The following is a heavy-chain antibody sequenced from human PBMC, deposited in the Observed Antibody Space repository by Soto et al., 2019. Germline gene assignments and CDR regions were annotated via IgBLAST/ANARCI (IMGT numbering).Heavy chain of an antibody. V-gene: IGHV3-23*01. J-gene: IGHJ4*02. D-gene: IGHD1-1*01. CDR3: ARSLGDRWNEYFFQY. CDR1: GFTFGYYS. Sequence: EVQLLESGGHLVQPGGSLRLSFAASGFTFGYYSMSWVRQSPGKGLEWVAGISGTGGSKYHADSVAGRFAISRDNSKRRLYLQLNNLRTEDTAVYYCARSLGDRWNEYFFQYWGQGTLVTVAS. CDR2: ISGTGGSK.